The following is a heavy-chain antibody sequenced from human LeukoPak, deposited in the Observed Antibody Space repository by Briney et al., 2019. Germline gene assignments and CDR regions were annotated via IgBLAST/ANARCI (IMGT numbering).Heavy chain of an antibody. CDR2: ISNSGGTK. Sequence: GGSLRLSCAPSGFTFSSYEMSWVRQAPGKGLEWVSYISNSGGTKFYADSVKGRFTISRDNAKNSLYLQMNSLRVEDTAVYYCARDENGARDFDYWGQGTLVTVSS. D-gene: IGHD1-1*01. CDR3: ARDENGARDFDY. V-gene: IGHV3-48*03. CDR1: GFTFSSYE. J-gene: IGHJ4*02.